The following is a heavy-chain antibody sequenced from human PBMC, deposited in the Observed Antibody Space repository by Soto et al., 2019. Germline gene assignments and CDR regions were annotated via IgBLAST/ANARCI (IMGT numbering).Heavy chain of an antibody. J-gene: IGHJ6*02. D-gene: IGHD1-1*01. CDR1: GFTFSSYG. CDR2: ISYDGSNK. V-gene: IGHV3-30*18. Sequence: PGGSLRLSCAASGFTFSSYGMHWVRQAPGKGLEWVAVISYDGSNKYYADSVKGRFTISRDNSKNTLYLQMNSLRAEDTAVYYCAKDLSGTDYYYYGMDVWGQGTTVTVSS. CDR3: AKDLSGTDYYYYGMDV.